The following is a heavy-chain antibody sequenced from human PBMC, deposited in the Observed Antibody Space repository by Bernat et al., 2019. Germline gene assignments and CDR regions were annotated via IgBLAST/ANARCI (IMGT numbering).Heavy chain of an antibody. CDR1: GFTVSSDY. CDR2: IYSDDNT. V-gene: IGHV3-53*01. J-gene: IGHJ4*02. CDR3: AITEGLY. Sequence: EVRLVESGGGLIQPGGSLRLSCAASGFTVSSDYMSWVRQAPGKGLEWVSVIYSDDNTYYADSVKGRCTISRDKSKNTLYLQMNGLGVEDTGVYYCAITEGLYWGQGALVTVSS.